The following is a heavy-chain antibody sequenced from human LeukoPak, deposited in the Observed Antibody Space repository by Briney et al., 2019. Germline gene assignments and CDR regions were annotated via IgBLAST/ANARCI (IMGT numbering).Heavy chain of an antibody. CDR2: MNPNSVNT. CDR1: GYTFTSYD. Sequence: ASVKVSCKASGYTFTSYDINWVRQATGQGLEWMGWMNPNSVNTGYAQKFQGRVTMTRNTSISTAYMELSSLRSEDTAVYYCARFGDYRKAPTDYWGQGTLVTVSS. J-gene: IGHJ4*02. CDR3: ARFGDYRKAPTDY. D-gene: IGHD4-17*01. V-gene: IGHV1-8*01.